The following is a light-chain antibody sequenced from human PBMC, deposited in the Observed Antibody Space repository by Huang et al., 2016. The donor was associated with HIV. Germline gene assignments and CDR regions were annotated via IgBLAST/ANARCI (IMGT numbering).Light chain of an antibody. CDR3: QQRNDWPPYT. CDR1: QSVTNF. CDR2: DAS. V-gene: IGKV3-11*01. Sequence: EVVLTQSPATLSLSPGERATLSCRASQSVTNFLAWYQQKPGQPPRLRIYDASTRATGIPPRVSGSGSGTDFTLTISSLEPEDFAVYYCQQRNDWPPYTFGQGTRLEIK. J-gene: IGKJ2*01.